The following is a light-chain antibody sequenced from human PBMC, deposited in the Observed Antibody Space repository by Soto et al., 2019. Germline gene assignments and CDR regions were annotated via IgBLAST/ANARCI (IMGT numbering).Light chain of an antibody. Sequence: QSVLTQPASVSGSPGQSITISCTGTSSDVGGYNFVSWYQQHPGKAPKLMIYDVRNRPSGVSNRFSGSKSVNTASLTISGLQAEDEADYYCSSYTSISTYVFGTGTKVTVL. CDR3: SSYTSISTYV. CDR2: DVR. V-gene: IGLV2-14*01. J-gene: IGLJ1*01. CDR1: SSDVGGYNF.